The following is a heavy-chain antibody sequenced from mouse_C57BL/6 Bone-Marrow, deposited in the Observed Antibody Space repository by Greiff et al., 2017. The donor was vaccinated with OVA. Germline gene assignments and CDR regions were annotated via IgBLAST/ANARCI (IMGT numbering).Heavy chain of an antibody. V-gene: IGHV14-4*01. CDR2: IDPENGDT. CDR3: TTGYSNYGWYFDV. CDR1: GFNIKDDY. Sequence: EVMLVESGAELVRPGASVKLSCTASGFNIKDDYMHWVKQRPEQGLEWIGWIDPENGDTEYASKFQGKATITADTSSNTAYLQLSSLTSEDTAVYYCTTGYSNYGWYFDVWGTGTTVTVSS. D-gene: IGHD2-5*01. J-gene: IGHJ1*03.